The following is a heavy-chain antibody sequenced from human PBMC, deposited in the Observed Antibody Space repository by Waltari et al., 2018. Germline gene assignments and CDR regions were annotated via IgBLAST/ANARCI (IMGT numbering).Heavy chain of an antibody. CDR1: GFTFSSYA. Sequence: EVQLLESGGGLVQPGGSLRLSCAASGFTFSSYAMSWVRQAPGKGLEWVSAIRGSGGSTYYADSVKGRFTISRDNSKNTLYLQMNSLRAEDTAVYYCAKDQSSGGVAGTGYFDYWGQGTLVTVSS. J-gene: IGHJ4*02. CDR3: AKDQSSGGVAGTGYFDY. D-gene: IGHD6-19*01. CDR2: IRGSGGST. V-gene: IGHV3-23*01.